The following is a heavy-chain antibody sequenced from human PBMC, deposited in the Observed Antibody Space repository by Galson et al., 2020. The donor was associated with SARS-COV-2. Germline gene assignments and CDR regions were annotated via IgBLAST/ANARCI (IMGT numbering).Heavy chain of an antibody. D-gene: IGHD3-9*01. Sequence: GGSLKLSCKGSGYSFDNHWIGWVRQMPGRGLEWMGVIYPSDSDTRYSPSFQGQVTISADKSVNTAYLPWSSLRASDRAIYYCAKTKSYDSGMDVWGQGTTVTVTS. CDR3: AKTKSYDSGMDV. V-gene: IGHV5-51*01. J-gene: IGHJ6*02. CDR1: GYSFDNHW. CDR2: IYPSDSDT.